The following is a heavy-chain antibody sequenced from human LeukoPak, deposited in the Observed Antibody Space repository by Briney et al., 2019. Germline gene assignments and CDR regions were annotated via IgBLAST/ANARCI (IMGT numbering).Heavy chain of an antibody. CDR1: GFTFSSYS. J-gene: IGHJ5*02. CDR2: ISSSSSYI. V-gene: IGHV3-21*01. CDR3: ARGPRPDTPYNWFDP. Sequence: GGSLRLSCAASGFTFSSYSMNWVRQAPGKGLEWVSSISSSSSYIYYADSVKGRFTISRDNAKNSLYLQMNSLRAEDTAVYYCARGPRPDTPYNWFDPWGQGTLVIVSS.